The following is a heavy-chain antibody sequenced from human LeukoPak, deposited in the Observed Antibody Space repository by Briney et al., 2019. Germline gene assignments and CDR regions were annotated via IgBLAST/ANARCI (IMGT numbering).Heavy chain of an antibody. CDR3: ARDPNVARPDYVWGSYRSAHYFDY. CDR1: GYTFTSYY. J-gene: IGHJ4*02. V-gene: IGHV1-46*01. Sequence: ASVKVSCKASGYTFTSYYMHWVRQAPGQGLEWMGIINPSGGSTSYAQKFQGRVTMTRDTSTSTVYMELSSLRSEDTAVYYCARDPNVARPDYVWGSYRSAHYFDYWGQGTLVTVSS. D-gene: IGHD3-16*02. CDR2: INPSGGST.